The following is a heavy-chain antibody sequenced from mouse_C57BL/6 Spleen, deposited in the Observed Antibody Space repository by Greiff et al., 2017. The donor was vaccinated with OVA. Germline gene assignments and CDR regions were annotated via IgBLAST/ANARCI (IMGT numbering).Heavy chain of an antibody. CDR3: ARYPTVRYAMDY. J-gene: IGHJ4*01. CDR1: GYSITSGYY. Sequence: EVQLQQSGPGLVKPSQSLSLTCSVTGYSITSGYYWNWIRQFPGNKLEWMGYISYDGSNNYNPSLKNRISITRDTSKNQFFLKLKSVTTEDTATYYCARYPTVRYAMDYWGQGTSVTVSS. D-gene: IGHD1-1*01. CDR2: ISYDGSN. V-gene: IGHV3-6*01.